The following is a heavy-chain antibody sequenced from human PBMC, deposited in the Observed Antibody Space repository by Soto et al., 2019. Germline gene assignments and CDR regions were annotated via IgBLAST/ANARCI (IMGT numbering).Heavy chain of an antibody. D-gene: IGHD6-19*01. V-gene: IGHV4-4*02. Sequence: PSETLSLTCAVSGGSVSSSNWWSWVRQPPGKGLEWIGEIYHSGSTNYNPSLKSRVTISVDKSKNQFSLKLSSVTAADTAVYYCARDGIAVAGDWYYGMDVWGQGTTVTVSS. CDR1: GGSVSSSNW. CDR3: ARDGIAVAGDWYYGMDV. CDR2: IYHSGST. J-gene: IGHJ6*02.